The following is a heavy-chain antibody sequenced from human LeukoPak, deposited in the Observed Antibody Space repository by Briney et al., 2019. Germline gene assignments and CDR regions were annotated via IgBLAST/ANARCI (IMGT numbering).Heavy chain of an antibody. CDR3: ARVGPSYYYYYMDA. CDR2: IKHDGSEQ. CDR1: GCTFSSSW. Sequence: GGSLRLSCSASGCTFSSSWMTWVRQAPGKGLEWVGNIKHDGSEQYTADSLKGRFTISRDNDKKLVFLQMNSLRVDDTAVYYCARVGPSYYYYYMDAWGNGTTVIVSS. J-gene: IGHJ6*03. V-gene: IGHV3-7*01.